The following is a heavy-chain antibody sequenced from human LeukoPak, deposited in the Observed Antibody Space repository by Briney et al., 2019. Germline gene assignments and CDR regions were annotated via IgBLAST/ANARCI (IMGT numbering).Heavy chain of an antibody. D-gene: IGHD3-16*01. Sequence: GGSLRLSCTTSGFTFSSYSMDWVRQAPGKGLEWVSSISSSSSYIYYADSVKGRFTISRDNAKNSLYLQMNSLRAEDTAVYYCARDRGESSYFDYWGQGTLVTVSS. CDR3: ARDRGESSYFDY. J-gene: IGHJ4*02. CDR1: GFTFSSYS. CDR2: ISSSSSYI. V-gene: IGHV3-21*01.